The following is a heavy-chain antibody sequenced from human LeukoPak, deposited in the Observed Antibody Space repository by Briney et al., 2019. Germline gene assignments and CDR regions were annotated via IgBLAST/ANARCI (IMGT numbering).Heavy chain of an antibody. CDR2: IYHSGST. J-gene: IGHJ3*02. V-gene: IGHV4-30-2*01. CDR1: GGSISSGGYY. CDR3: ARAAVVVGVVAFDI. Sequence: PSETLSLTCTVSGGSISSGGYYWSWIRQPPGKGLEWIGYIYHSGSTYYNPSLKSRVTISVDRSKNQFSLKLSSVTAADTAVYYCARAAVVVGVVAFDIWGQGTMVTVSS. D-gene: IGHD1-26*01.